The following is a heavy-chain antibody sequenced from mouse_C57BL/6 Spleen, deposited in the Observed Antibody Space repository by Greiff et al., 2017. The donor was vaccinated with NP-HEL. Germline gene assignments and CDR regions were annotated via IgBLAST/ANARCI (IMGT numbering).Heavy chain of an antibody. CDR1: GFTFSDAW. J-gene: IGHJ3*01. V-gene: IGHV6-6*01. CDR2: IRNKANNHAT. D-gene: IGHD1-1*01. Sequence: DVKLVESGGGLVQPGGSMKLSCAASGFTFSDAWMDWVRQSPEKGLEWVAEIRNKANNHATYYAESVKGRFSISRDDSKSSVYLQMNSLRAEDTGIYYCTRSHYYGSSPWFAYWGQGTLVTVSA. CDR3: TRSHYYGSSPWFAY.